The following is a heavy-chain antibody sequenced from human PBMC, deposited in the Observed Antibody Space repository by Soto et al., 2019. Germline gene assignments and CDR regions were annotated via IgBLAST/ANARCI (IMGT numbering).Heavy chain of an antibody. CDR1: GGSFSGYY. D-gene: IGHD3-10*01. V-gene: IGHV4-34*01. Sequence: LSLTCAVYGGSFSGYYWSWIRQPPGKGLEWIGEINHSGSTNYNPSLKSRVTISVDTSKNQFSLKLSSVTAADTAVYYCARGPSVLLWFGELFGFDYWGQGTLVTVSS. CDR2: INHSGST. J-gene: IGHJ4*02. CDR3: ARGPSVLLWFGELFGFDY.